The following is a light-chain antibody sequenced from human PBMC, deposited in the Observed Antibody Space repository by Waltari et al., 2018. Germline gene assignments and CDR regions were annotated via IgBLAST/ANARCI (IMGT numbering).Light chain of an antibody. CDR1: SRDVGNYNL. J-gene: IGLJ1*01. V-gene: IGLV2-23*02. Sequence: QSGLAQPASASGSPGQSITITCTGTSRDVGNYNLVSWYQQRPGKAPRLLIYEVTKRAPGNSDRCSASKSGNTASLSISGLQAQEDEADYYCCSYVGLGTYVFGTGTKVTV. CDR3: CSYVGLGTYV. CDR2: EVT.